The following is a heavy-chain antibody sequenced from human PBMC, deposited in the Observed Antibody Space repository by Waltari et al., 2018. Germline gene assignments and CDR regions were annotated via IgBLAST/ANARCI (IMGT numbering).Heavy chain of an antibody. CDR1: GFTFSSYA. V-gene: IGHV3-23*01. CDR2: ISGSGGST. D-gene: IGHD5-18*01. CDR3: AKEGIQLWFFFDY. Sequence: EVQLLESGGGLVQPGGSLRLSCAASGFTFSSYAMSWVRQAPGKGLEWCAAISGSGGSTYYADSVKGRFTISRDNSKNTLYLQMNSLRAEDTAVYYCAKEGIQLWFFFDYWGQGTLVIVSS. J-gene: IGHJ4*02.